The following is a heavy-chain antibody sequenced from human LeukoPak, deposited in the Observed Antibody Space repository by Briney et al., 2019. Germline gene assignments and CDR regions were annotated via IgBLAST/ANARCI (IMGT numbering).Heavy chain of an antibody. CDR2: ISSSSSYI. Sequence: GGSLRLSCAASGFTFSSYSMNWVRQAPGKGLEWVSSISSSSSYIYYADSVKGRFTISRDNAKNSLYLQMNSLRAEDTAVYYCARADYDILTGPLFFGYWGQGTLVTVSS. CDR3: ARADYDILTGPLFFGY. J-gene: IGHJ4*02. D-gene: IGHD3-9*01. CDR1: GFTFSSYS. V-gene: IGHV3-21*01.